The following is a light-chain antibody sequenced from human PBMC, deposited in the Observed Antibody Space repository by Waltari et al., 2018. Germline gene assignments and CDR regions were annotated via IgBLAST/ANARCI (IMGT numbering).Light chain of an antibody. CDR3: LSRDSSSTRL. V-gene: IGLV3-19*01. J-gene: IGLJ3*02. CDR2: GQD. Sequence: YQQRPGQAPILVLYGQDNRPSGIPDRFSGSTSGDTATLTITGAQAEDEADYYCLSRDSSSTRLFGGGTRLTV.